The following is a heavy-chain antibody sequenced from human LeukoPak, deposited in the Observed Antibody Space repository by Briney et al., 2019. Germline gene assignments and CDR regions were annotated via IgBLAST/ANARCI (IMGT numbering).Heavy chain of an antibody. D-gene: IGHD3-22*01. Sequence: SQTLSLTCTVSGGSISSGGYYWSWIRQHPGKGLEWIGYIYYSGSTNYNPSLKSRVTISVGTSKNQFSLKLSSVTVADTAVYYCASTYYYDSSGYYDYFDYWGQGTLVTVSS. CDR2: IYYSGST. V-gene: IGHV4-61*08. J-gene: IGHJ4*02. CDR3: ASTYYYDSSGYYDYFDY. CDR1: GGSISSGGYY.